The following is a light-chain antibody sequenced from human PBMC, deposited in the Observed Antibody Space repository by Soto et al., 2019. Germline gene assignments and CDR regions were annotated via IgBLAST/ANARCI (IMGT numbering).Light chain of an antibody. J-gene: IGKJ5*01. Sequence: DIQMTQSPSSLSSSFGDRVTIPCRASQSIRGYLNWYQQKPGNAPKLLIYSASTLQSGVPSRFSGSGSGTDFTLTISRLKTEDFTIYDCQQKYNSLITFGQGTRLEIK. CDR2: SAS. V-gene: IGKV1-39*01. CDR3: QQKYNSLIT. CDR1: QSIRGY.